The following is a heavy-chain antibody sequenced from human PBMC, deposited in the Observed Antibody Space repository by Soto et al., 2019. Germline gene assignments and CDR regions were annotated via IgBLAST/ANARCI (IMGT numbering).Heavy chain of an antibody. Sequence: PSETLSLTCTVSGGSISSGDYYWSWIRQPPGKGLEWIGYIYYSGSTYYNPSLKSRVTISVDTSKNQFSLKLSSVTAADTAVYYCTRDRVVVAAHGAFDIWGQGTMVTVSS. CDR1: GGSISSGDYY. CDR2: IYYSGST. V-gene: IGHV4-30-4*01. CDR3: TRDRVVVAAHGAFDI. J-gene: IGHJ3*02. D-gene: IGHD2-15*01.